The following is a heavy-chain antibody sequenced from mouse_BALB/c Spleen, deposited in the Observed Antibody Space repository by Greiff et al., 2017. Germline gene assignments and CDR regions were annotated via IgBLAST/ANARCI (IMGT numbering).Heavy chain of an antibody. V-gene: IGHV5-17*02. Sequence: EVKLQESGGGLVQPGGSRKLSCAASGFTFSSFGMHWVRQAPEKGLEWVAYISSGSSTIYYADTVKGRFTISRDNPKNTLFLQMTSLRSEDTAMYYCARGNYDYDVAMDYWGQGTSVTVSS. CDR3: ARGNYDYDVAMDY. D-gene: IGHD2-4*01. CDR2: ISSGSSTI. CDR1: GFTFSSFG. J-gene: IGHJ4*01.